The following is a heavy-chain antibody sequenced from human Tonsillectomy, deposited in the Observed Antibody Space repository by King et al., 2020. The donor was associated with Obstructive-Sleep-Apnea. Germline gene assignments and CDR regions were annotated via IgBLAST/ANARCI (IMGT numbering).Heavy chain of an antibody. V-gene: IGHV3-30-3*01. J-gene: IGHJ6*02. CDR3: ARPREYYYYGMDV. CDR1: GFIFSSYA. Sequence: VQLVESGGGVVQPGRSLRLSCAASGFIFSSYAIHWVRQAPGKGLEWVAVISYDGSNKYYAESVKGRFTISRDNSKNTLYLQMNSLRAEDTAVYYCARPREYYYYGMDVWGQGTTVIVSS. D-gene: IGHD1-26*01. CDR2: ISYDGSNK.